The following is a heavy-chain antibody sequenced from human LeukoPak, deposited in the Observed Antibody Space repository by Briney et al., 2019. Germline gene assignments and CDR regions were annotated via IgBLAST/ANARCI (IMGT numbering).Heavy chain of an antibody. CDR1: GFTFSTYS. CDR3: ARGTGYQFDY. J-gene: IGHJ4*02. D-gene: IGHD5-12*01. Sequence: GGSLRLSCSASGFTFSTYSMNWVRQAPGRGLEWVSSISSASDYINYADSTKGRFTISRDNGKNSLYLQMNSLRAEDTAVYYCARGTGYQFDYWGQGTLVTASS. V-gene: IGHV3-21*04. CDR2: ISSASDYI.